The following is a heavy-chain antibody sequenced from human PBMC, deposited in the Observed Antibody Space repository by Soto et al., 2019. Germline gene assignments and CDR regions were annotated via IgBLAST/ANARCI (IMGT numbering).Heavy chain of an antibody. D-gene: IGHD6-13*01. CDR1: GGSISSGDYY. CDR3: ARRIAEAGRDAFDI. CDR2: IYYSGST. V-gene: IGHV4-30-4*01. Sequence: SETLSLTCTVSGGSISSGDYYWSWIRQPPGKGLEWIGYIYYSGSTYYNPSLKSRVTISVDASKNQFSLKLSSVTAADTAVYYCARRIAEAGRDAFDICGQGTMVTVSS. J-gene: IGHJ3*02.